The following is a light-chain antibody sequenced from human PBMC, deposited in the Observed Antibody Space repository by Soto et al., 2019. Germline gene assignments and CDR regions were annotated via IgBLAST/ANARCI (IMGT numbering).Light chain of an antibody. Sequence: EIVLTQSPGTLSLSPGERATLSCRASQSVSSGYLAWYQQKPGQAPRLLIYGASSRATGIPDRFSDSGSGTDFTLTIGGLQPDDFATYYCQQYDTYFRYTFGQGTTLDIK. CDR3: QQYDTYFRYT. V-gene: IGKV3-20*01. J-gene: IGKJ2*01. CDR2: GAS. CDR1: QSVSSGY.